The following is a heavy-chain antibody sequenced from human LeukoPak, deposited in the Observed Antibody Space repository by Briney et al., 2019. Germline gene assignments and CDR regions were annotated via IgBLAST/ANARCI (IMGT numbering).Heavy chain of an antibody. Sequence: PSETLSLTCTVSGGSISSSSYNWGWIRQPPGKGLEWIGSIYYSGSAYYNPSLKSRVTISVDTSKNQFSLKLGSVTAADTAVYFCARGYCSGGSCYSRLNTAMVFDYWGQGTLVTVSS. CDR3: ARGYCSGGSCYSRLNTAMVFDY. D-gene: IGHD2-15*01. CDR2: IYYSGSA. CDR1: GGSISSSSYN. V-gene: IGHV4-39*01. J-gene: IGHJ4*02.